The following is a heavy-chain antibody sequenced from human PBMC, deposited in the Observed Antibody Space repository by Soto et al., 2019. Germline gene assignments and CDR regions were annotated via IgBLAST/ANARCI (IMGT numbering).Heavy chain of an antibody. CDR1: DFTFRNYW. Sequence: EVQLVESGGALVQPGGSLRLSCATSDFTFRNYWLNWVRQAPGKGLEWVANISPDGGTTNYVDSVKGRFTVSIDNVRNSVSLQMNSLRVEDTAVYFCFGGNGGPQWGQGTLVTVSS. D-gene: IGHD3-16*01. V-gene: IGHV3-7*03. CDR3: FGGNGGPQ. CDR2: ISPDGGTT. J-gene: IGHJ4*02.